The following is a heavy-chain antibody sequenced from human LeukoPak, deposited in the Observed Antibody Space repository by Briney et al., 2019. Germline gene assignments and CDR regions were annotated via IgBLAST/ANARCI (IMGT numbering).Heavy chain of an antibody. CDR3: ARIDTYYYDSSGYYSAFDI. CDR1: GFTFSSNA. V-gene: IGHV3-20*04. J-gene: IGHJ3*02. Sequence: GGSLRLSCAASGFTFSSNAMSWVRQAPGKGLEWVSGINWNGGSTGYADSVKGRFTISRDNAKNSLYLQMNSLRAEDTALYYCARIDTYYYDSSGYYSAFDIWGQGTIVTVSS. CDR2: INWNGGST. D-gene: IGHD3-22*01.